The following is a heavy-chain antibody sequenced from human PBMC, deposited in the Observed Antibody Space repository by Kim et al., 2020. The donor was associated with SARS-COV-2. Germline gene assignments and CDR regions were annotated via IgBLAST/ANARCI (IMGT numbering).Heavy chain of an antibody. D-gene: IGHD6-13*01. V-gene: IGHV3-9*01. Sequence: YADPVKGRFTISRDNAKNSLYLQMDSLGAEDTALYYCAKTSSSWYGWFDPWGQGTLVTVSS. CDR3: AKTSSSWYGWFDP. J-gene: IGHJ5*02.